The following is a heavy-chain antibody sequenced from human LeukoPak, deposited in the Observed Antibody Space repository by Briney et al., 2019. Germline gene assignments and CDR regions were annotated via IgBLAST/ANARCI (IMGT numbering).Heavy chain of an antibody. CDR2: FFYSGST. CDR3: ARNAGTKDYYYGMDV. J-gene: IGHJ6*02. V-gene: IGHV4-59*08. Sequence: PSETLSLTCAVYGGSFSGYYWSWIRQPPGKGLEWVGYFFYSGSTRYNPSLKSRVTISGDMSNNQFSLRLTSLTAADTAVYYCARNAGTKDYYYGMDVWGQGTTVIVSS. CDR1: GGSFSGYY. D-gene: IGHD2-2*01.